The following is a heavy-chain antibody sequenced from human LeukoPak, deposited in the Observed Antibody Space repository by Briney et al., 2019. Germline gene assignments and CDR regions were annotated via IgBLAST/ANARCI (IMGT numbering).Heavy chain of an antibody. D-gene: IGHD4-17*01. Sequence: SCKASGYTFASYYMHWVRQAPGKGLEWVAFIRYDGSNKYYADSVKGRFTISRDNSKNTLYLQMNSLRAEDTAVYYCATAPYGDYYYYMDVWGKGTTVTISS. V-gene: IGHV3-30*02. J-gene: IGHJ6*03. CDR2: IRYDGSNK. CDR3: ATAPYGDYYYYMDV. CDR1: GYTFASYY.